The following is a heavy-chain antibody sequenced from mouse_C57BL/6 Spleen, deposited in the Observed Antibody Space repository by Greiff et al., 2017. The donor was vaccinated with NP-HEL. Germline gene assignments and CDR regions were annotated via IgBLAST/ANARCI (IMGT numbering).Heavy chain of an antibody. J-gene: IGHJ1*03. D-gene: IGHD1-1*01. Sequence: QVQLQQSGAELVRPGTSVKLSCKASGYTFTSYWMHWVKQRPGQGLEWIGVIDPSDSYTNYNQKFKGKATLTVDTSSSTAYMQLSSLTSEDSAVYYCAREGDYYGSRTGYFDVWGTGTTVTVSS. CDR1: GYTFTSYW. CDR2: IDPSDSYT. CDR3: AREGDYYGSRTGYFDV. V-gene: IGHV1-59*01.